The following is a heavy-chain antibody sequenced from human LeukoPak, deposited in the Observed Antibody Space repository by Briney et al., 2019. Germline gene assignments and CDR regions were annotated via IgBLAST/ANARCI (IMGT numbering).Heavy chain of an antibody. J-gene: IGHJ4*02. D-gene: IGHD4-17*01. CDR3: AKDQEEFAMTTVTDY. CDR1: GFTFSSYA. CDR2: ISGSGGST. Sequence: GGSLRLSCAASGFTFSSYAMSWVRQAPGKGLEWVSAISGSGGSTYYADSVKGRFTISRDNSKNTLYLQMNSLRAEDTPVYYCAKDQEEFAMTTVTDYWGQGTLVTVSS. V-gene: IGHV3-23*01.